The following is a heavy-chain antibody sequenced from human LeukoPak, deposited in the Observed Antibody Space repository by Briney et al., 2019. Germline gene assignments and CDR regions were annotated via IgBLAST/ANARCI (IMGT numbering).Heavy chain of an antibody. V-gene: IGHV4-30-4*07. CDR3: ARGLYSNDYYYYMDV. J-gene: IGHJ6*03. Sequence: SETLSLTCAVSGGSLSSGGYSWSWIRQPPGKGLEWIGYIYYSGSTYYNPSLKSRVTISVDTSKNQFSLKLSSMTAADTAVYYCARGLYSNDYYYYMDVWGKGTTVTVSS. D-gene: IGHD4-11*01. CDR2: IYYSGST. CDR1: GGSLSSGGYS.